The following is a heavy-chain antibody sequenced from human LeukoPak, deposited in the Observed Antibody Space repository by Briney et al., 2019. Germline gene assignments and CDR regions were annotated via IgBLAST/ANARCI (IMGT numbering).Heavy chain of an antibody. CDR1: GFTFSSYW. CDR2: IKQDGSEK. Sequence: GGSLRLSCAASGFTFSSYWMSWVRQAPGKGLEWVANIKQDGSEKYYVDSVKGRFTISRDNAKNSLYLQMNSLRAEGTAVYYCARITMVRGVIMDYWGQGTLVTVSS. CDR3: ARITMVRGVIMDY. D-gene: IGHD3-10*01. V-gene: IGHV3-7*03. J-gene: IGHJ4*02.